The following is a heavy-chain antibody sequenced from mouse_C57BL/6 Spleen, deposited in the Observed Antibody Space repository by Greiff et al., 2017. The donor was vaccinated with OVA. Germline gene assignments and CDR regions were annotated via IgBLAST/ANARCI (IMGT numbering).Heavy chain of an antibody. CDR2: IYPGSGNT. V-gene: IGHV1-76*01. CDR3: TREGHYSNWFAY. CDR1: GYTFTDYY. D-gene: IGHD2-5*01. J-gene: IGHJ3*01. Sequence: QVQLQQSGAELVRPGASVKLSCKASGYTFTDYYINWVKQRPGQGLEWIARIYPGSGNTYYNEKFKGKATLTAEKSSSTAYMQLSSLTSEDSAFYFCTREGHYSNWFAYWGQGTLVTVSA.